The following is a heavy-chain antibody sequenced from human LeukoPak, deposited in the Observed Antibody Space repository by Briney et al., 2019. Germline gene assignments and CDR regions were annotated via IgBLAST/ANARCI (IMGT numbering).Heavy chain of an antibody. CDR1: GFTFSNGW. V-gene: IGHV3-15*01. D-gene: IGHD6-6*01. J-gene: IGHJ4*02. CDR2: IRSKGDGGTT. CDR3: TTAWGIAARSIFDC. Sequence: PGGSLRLSCAASGFTFSNGWMSWARQAPGKGLEWVGRIRSKGDGGTTDYAAPVKGRFSISRDDSKNTVYLQMNSLQTEDTAVYYCTTAWGIAARSIFDCWGRGTLVTVSS.